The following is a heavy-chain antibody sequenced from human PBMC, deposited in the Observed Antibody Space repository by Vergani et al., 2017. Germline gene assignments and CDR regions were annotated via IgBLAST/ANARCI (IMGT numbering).Heavy chain of an antibody. D-gene: IGHD2-2*01. CDR2: IYYSGST. Sequence: QLQLQESGPGLVKPSETLSLTCTVSGGSISSSSYYWGWIRQPPGKGLEWIGSIYYSGSTYYNPSLKSRVTISVDTSKNQFSLKLCSVTAADTAVYYCASLDRVPAAIDYWGQGTLVTVSS. J-gene: IGHJ4*02. CDR1: GGSISSSSYY. V-gene: IGHV4-39*07. CDR3: ASLDRVPAAIDY.